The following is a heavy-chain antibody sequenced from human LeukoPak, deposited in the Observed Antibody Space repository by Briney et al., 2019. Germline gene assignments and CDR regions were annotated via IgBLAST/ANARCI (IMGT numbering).Heavy chain of an antibody. Sequence: SETLSLTCAVYGESLSKYYWTWIRQSPGKGLEWIGEINHRGSTNLNPPLKSRVTLSVDTSKHQFSLKLTSVTAADAAVYYCASSVGSTDYWGQGTLVTVSS. CDR3: ASSVGSTDY. J-gene: IGHJ4*02. V-gene: IGHV4-34*01. CDR1: GESLSKYY. CDR2: INHRGST. D-gene: IGHD1-26*01.